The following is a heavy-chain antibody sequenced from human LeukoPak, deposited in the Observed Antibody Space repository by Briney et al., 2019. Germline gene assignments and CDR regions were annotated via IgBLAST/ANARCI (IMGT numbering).Heavy chain of an antibody. Sequence: SETLSLTCAVYGGSFSGYYWTWIRQTPEKGLEWIGEMNPSGSTNYNPSLKSRVTISVDTSKNQFSLELSSVTAADTAVYYCARAWFGTYMDVWGKGTTVTVSS. CDR1: GGSFSGYY. D-gene: IGHD3-10*01. CDR3: ARAWFGTYMDV. J-gene: IGHJ6*03. CDR2: MNPSGST. V-gene: IGHV4-34*01.